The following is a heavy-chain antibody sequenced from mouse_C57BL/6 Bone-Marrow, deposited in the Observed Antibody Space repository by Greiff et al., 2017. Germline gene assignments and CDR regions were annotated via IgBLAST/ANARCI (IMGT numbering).Heavy chain of an antibody. D-gene: IGHD1-1*01. CDR2: IDPSDSYT. Sequence: VQLQQPGAELVRPGTSVKLSCKASGYTFTSYWMHWVKQRPGQGLEWIGVIDPSDSYTNYNQKFKGKATLTVDTSSRPAYMQLSSLTSEDSAVYDVARGITTVPRYYFDYGGQGTTLTVSA. V-gene: IGHV1-59*01. J-gene: IGHJ2*01. CDR1: GYTFTSYW. CDR3: ARGITTVPRYYFDY.